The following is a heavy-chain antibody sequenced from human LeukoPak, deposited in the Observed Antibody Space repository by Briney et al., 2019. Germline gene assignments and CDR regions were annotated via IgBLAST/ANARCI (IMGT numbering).Heavy chain of an antibody. V-gene: IGHV3-11*01. CDR3: ARADYGDYYVPEAGY. D-gene: IGHD4-17*01. J-gene: IGHJ4*02. Sequence: PGGSLRLSCAASGFTFSDYYMSWIRQAPGKGLEWVSYISSSGSTIYYADSVKGRFTISRDNAKNSLYLQMNSLRAEDTAVYYCARADYGDYYVPEAGYWGQGTLVTVSS. CDR2: ISSSGSTI. CDR1: GFTFSDYY.